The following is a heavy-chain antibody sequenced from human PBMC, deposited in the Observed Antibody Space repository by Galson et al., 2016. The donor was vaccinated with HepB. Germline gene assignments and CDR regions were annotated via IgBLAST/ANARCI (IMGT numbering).Heavy chain of an antibody. Sequence: SLRLSCAASGFTFSSYEMIWVRQASGRGLEWVSYISSSGSDIYYTESVRGRFTISSDNAKNSLYLQMNSLRAEDTAVYFCARVMNSGYPFSWGQGALVTVSS. CDR2: ISSSGSDI. D-gene: IGHD3-22*01. CDR1: GFTFSSYE. CDR3: ARVMNSGYPFS. V-gene: IGHV3-48*03. J-gene: IGHJ5*02.